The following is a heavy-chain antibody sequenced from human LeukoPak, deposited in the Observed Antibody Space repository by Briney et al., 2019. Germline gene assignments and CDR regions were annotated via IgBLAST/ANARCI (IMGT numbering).Heavy chain of an antibody. D-gene: IGHD6-6*01. V-gene: IGHV5-51*01. CDR1: GYSFTSYW. Sequence: GESLKISCKGSGYSFTSYWIGWVRQMPGKGLEWMGIIYPGDSDTRYSPSFQGQVTISADTSINTAYLQWATLRASDTAIYYCARPSSGYTTAARYHDPFDLWGQGTLVTVSS. CDR2: IYPGDSDT. CDR3: ARPSSGYTTAARYHDPFDL. J-gene: IGHJ3*01.